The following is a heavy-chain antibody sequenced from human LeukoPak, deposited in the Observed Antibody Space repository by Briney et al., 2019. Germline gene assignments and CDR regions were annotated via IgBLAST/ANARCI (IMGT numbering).Heavy chain of an antibody. CDR2: ISHSGST. D-gene: IGHD5-18*01. CDR3: ATSGREYSYGYLDY. V-gene: IGHV4-34*01. Sequence: SETLSLTCAVYGGSLSGRFWSWIRQPPGKGLEWIGEISHSGSTNYNPSLKSRVIISVDTSNNQLSLKLGSVTAADTAVYYCATSGREYSYGYLDYWGQGTLVTVSS. CDR1: GGSLSGRF. J-gene: IGHJ4*02.